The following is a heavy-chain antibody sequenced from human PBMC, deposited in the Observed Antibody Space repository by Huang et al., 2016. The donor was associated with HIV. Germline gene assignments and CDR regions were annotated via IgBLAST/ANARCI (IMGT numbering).Heavy chain of an antibody. CDR2: INPKRGGT. Sequence: QVQLVQSGAAVKNPGASVRVSCKASGYTFTDSNIHWVRPAPGQGLEWMGWINPKRGGTIYAQRFQGRITMTRDTTISTVHMDLRRIQSDDTAVYFCARDWSFGSSTSPADWGQGTLVTVSS. CDR3: ARDWSFGSSTSPAD. V-gene: IGHV1-2*02. J-gene: IGHJ4*02. CDR1: GYTFTDSN. D-gene: IGHD6-6*01.